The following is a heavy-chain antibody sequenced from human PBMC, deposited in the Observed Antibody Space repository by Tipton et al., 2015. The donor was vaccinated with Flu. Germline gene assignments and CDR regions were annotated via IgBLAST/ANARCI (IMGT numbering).Heavy chain of an antibody. CDR2: ISFDGSER. Sequence: QVQLVQSGGGVVQPGRSLRLSCSASGFTFSSYDMHWVRHAPGKGLEWVARISFDGSERSYADSVKGRFTISRDRSKNTVYLQMDSLRPEDTALYYCARTYSSYYFDYWGLGTLVTVSS. CDR1: GFTFSSYD. D-gene: IGHD6-6*01. CDR3: ARTYSSYYFDY. J-gene: IGHJ4*02. V-gene: IGHV3-30*03.